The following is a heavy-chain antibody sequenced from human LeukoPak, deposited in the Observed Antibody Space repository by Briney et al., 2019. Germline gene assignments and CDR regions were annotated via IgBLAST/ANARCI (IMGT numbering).Heavy chain of an antibody. V-gene: IGHV3-21*01. D-gene: IGHD3-10*01. CDR1: GFTFSSYS. CDR3: ARVLYYGSGTDY. CDR2: ISSSGSYI. Sequence: GGSLRLSCAASGFTFSSYSMNWVRQAPGKGLEWVSSISSSGSYIYYADSVKGRFTISRDNAKNSLYLQMNSLRAEDTAVYYCARVLYYGSGTDYWGQGTLVTVSS. J-gene: IGHJ4*02.